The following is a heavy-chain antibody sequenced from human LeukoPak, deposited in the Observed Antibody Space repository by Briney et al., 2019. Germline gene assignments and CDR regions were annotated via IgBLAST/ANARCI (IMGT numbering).Heavy chain of an antibody. Sequence: GGSLRLSCAAPGFTFSNYSMNWVRQAPGKGLEWVSYISSSGSTIYYADSVKGRFTISRDNAKNSLYLQMNSLRAEDTAVYYCARGAYYYDSGGYYFDYWGQGTLVTVSS. V-gene: IGHV3-48*04. D-gene: IGHD3-22*01. CDR3: ARGAYYYDSGGYYFDY. CDR1: GFTFSNYS. J-gene: IGHJ4*02. CDR2: ISSSGSTI.